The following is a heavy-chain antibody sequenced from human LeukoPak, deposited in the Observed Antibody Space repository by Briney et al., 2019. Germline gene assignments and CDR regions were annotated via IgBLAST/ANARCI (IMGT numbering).Heavy chain of an antibody. CDR1: GYTFTAHY. J-gene: IGHJ2*01. CDR2: IDPNSGCT. CDR3: ARGRGTTMVRGVITNYFDL. Sequence: ASVKVSCKTSGYTFTAHYIHWVRQAPGQGLEWMGWIDPNSGCTNYAQKFLGSVTMTGDTSINTAFMEIRRLRSDDTAIYYCARGRGTTMVRGVITNYFDLWGRGSLVTVSS. V-gene: IGHV1-2*02. D-gene: IGHD3-10*01.